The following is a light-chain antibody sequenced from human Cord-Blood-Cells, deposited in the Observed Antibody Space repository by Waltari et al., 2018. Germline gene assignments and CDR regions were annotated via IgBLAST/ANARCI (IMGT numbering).Light chain of an antibody. V-gene: IGKV1-33*01. J-gene: IGKJ4*01. CDR1: QDISNY. CDR2: DAS. Sequence: DIQMTQSPSSLSASVGDRVTITCQASQDISNYLNWYQQKPGKAPKLLIYDASNLETGVPSRFSGSGSGTDVTCTISSLQPEDIATYYCQQYDNLPLTFGGGTKVEIK. CDR3: QQYDNLPLT.